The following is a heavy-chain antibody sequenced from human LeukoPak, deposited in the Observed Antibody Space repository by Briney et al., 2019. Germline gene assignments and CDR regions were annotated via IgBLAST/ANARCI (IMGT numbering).Heavy chain of an antibody. V-gene: IGHV3-30-3*01. CDR1: GFTFSSYA. J-gene: IGHJ6*02. CDR3: ARWNTYYYDSSGYFGSYGMDV. Sequence: GGSLRLSCAASGFTFSSYAMHWVRQAPGKGLERVAVISYDGSNKYYADSVKGRFTISRDNSKNTLYLQMNSLRAEDTAVYYCARWNTYYYDSSGYFGSYGMDVWGQGTTVTVSS. D-gene: IGHD3-22*01. CDR2: ISYDGSNK.